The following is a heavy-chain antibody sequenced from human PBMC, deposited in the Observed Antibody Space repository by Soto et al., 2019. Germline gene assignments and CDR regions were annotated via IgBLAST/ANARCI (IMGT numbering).Heavy chain of an antibody. D-gene: IGHD1-20*01. CDR2: ISGSGGST. CDR3: AKVNWNYDYYYYMDV. CDR1: GFTFSSYA. V-gene: IGHV3-23*01. Sequence: GGSLRLSCAASGFTFSSYAMSWVRQAPGKGLEWVSAISGSGGSTYYADSVKGRFTISRDNSKNTLYLQMNSLRAEDTAVYYCAKVNWNYDYYYYMDVWGKGTTVTVSS. J-gene: IGHJ6*03.